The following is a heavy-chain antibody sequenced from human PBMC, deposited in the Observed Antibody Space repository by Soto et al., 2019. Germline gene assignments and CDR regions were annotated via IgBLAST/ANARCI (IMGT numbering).Heavy chain of an antibody. V-gene: IGHV5-10-1*01. J-gene: IGHJ6*02. CDR1: GYSFTSYW. Sequence: GASLKISCKGSGYSFTSYWISWVRQMPGKGLEWMGRIDPSDSYTNYSPSFQGHVTISADKSISTAYLQWSSLKASDTAFYYCAGLPARPPYHGMDVWGQGPTVTVPS. D-gene: IGHD6-6*01. CDR3: AGLPARPPYHGMDV. CDR2: IDPSDSYT.